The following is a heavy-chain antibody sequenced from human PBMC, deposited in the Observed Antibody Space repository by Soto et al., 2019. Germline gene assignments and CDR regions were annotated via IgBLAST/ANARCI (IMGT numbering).Heavy chain of an antibody. D-gene: IGHD3-10*01. V-gene: IGHV3-23*01. Sequence: LRLSCAASGFTFSSYAMSWVRQAPGKGLEWVSAISGSGGSTYYADSVKGRFTISRDNSKNTLYLQMNSLRAEDTAVYYCAKGNTAIWFGELLWGFDYWGQGTLVTSPQ. CDR3: AKGNTAIWFGELLWGFDY. J-gene: IGHJ4*02. CDR1: GFTFSSYA. CDR2: ISGSGGST.